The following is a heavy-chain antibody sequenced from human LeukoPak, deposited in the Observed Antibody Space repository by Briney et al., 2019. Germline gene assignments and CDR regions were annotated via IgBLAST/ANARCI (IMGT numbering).Heavy chain of an antibody. D-gene: IGHD6-13*01. CDR3: ARGIGYSSSWTYNWFDP. V-gene: IGHV1-2*02. CDR2: INPNSGGT. CDR1: GYTFTGYY. J-gene: IGHJ5*02. Sequence: ASVKVSCKASGYTFTGYYMHWVRQAPGQGLEWMGWINPNSGGTNYAQKFQGRVTMTRDTSISTAYMELSRLRSDDTAVYYCARGIGYSSSWTYNWFDPWGQGTLVTVSP.